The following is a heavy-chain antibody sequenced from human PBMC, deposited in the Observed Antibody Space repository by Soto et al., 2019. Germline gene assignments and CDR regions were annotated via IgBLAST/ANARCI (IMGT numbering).Heavy chain of an antibody. D-gene: IGHD6-19*01. CDR1: GFTFSSYS. J-gene: IGHJ4*02. V-gene: IGHV3-21*01. CDR3: ARDLAVAHFDY. Sequence: GGSLRLSCAASGFTFSSYSMNWVRQAPGKGLEWVSSISSSSSYIYYADSVKGRFTISRDNAKNSPYLQMNSLRAEDTAVYYCARDLAVAHFDYWGPGTLVTVSS. CDR2: ISSSSSYI.